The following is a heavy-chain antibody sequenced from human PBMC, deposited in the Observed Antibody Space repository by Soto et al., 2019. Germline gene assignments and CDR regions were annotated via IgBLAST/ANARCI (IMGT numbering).Heavy chain of an antibody. D-gene: IGHD2-15*01. CDR3: ARGGGGYCSGGSCYDTFDY. CDR2: ISGSGGST. J-gene: IGHJ4*02. V-gene: IGHV3-23*01. Sequence: GGSLRLSCAASGFTFSSYAMSWVRQAPGKGLEWVSAISGSGGSTYYADSVKGRFTISRDNAKNSLYLQMNSLRAEDTAVYYCARGGGGYCSGGSCYDTFDYWGQGTLVTVSS. CDR1: GFTFSSYA.